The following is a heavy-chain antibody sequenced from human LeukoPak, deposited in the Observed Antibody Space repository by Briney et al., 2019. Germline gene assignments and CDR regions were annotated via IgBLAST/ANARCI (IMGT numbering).Heavy chain of an antibody. D-gene: IGHD6-19*01. CDR3: AKVGYSSGWSKRFFDY. CDR1: GFTFSSYA. Sequence: PGGSLRLSCAASGFTFSSYAMSWVRQAPGKGLEWVSAISGSGGSTYYADSVKGRFTISRDNSKNTLYLQMNSLRVEDTAVYYCAKVGYSSGWSKRFFDYWGQGTLVTVSS. J-gene: IGHJ4*02. V-gene: IGHV3-23*01. CDR2: ISGSGGST.